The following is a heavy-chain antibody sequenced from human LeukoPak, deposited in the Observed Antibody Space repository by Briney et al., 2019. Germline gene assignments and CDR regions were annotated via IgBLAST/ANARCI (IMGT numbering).Heavy chain of an antibody. J-gene: IGHJ4*02. V-gene: IGHV3-64D*06. Sequence: GGSLRLSCSASGFTFSRYAMHWVRQAPGKGLEYVSAISSNGGSTYYADSVKGRFTISRDNSKNTLYLQMSNLRAEDTAVYYCVKDGGYSGYETFGYWGQGTLVTVSS. CDR3: VKDGGYSGYETFGY. CDR1: GFTFSRYA. CDR2: ISSNGGST. D-gene: IGHD5-12*01.